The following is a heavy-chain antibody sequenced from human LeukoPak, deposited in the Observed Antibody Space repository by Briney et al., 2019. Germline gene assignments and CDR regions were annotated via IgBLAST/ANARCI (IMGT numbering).Heavy chain of an antibody. CDR1: GGSISSYY. Sequence: SETLSLTCTVSGGSISSYYWSWIRQPAGKGLEWIGRIYTSGSTNYNPSLKSRVTMSVDTSKNQFSLKLSSVTAADTAVYYCARGGSSSWYTTNWFDPWGQGTLVTVSS. J-gene: IGHJ5*02. V-gene: IGHV4-4*07. D-gene: IGHD6-13*01. CDR2: IYTSGST. CDR3: ARGGSSSWYTTNWFDP.